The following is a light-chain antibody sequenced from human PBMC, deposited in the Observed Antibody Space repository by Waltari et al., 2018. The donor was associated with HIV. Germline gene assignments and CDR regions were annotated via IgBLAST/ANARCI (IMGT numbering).Light chain of an antibody. CDR3: QQYNNWPGT. CDR1: QSVSSN. V-gene: IGKV3-15*01. CDR2: GAS. J-gene: IGKJ2*01. Sequence: EIVMTQSPATLSVSPGERATISCRARQSVSSNLAWYQQKPGQAPRLLIYGASTRATGIPARFSGSGSGTEFTLTISSLQSEDFAVYYCQQYNNWPGTFGQGTKLEIK.